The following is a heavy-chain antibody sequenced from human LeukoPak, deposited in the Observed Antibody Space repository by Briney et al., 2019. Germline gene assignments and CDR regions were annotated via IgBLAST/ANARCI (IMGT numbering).Heavy chain of an antibody. V-gene: IGHV1-2*02. J-gene: IGHJ4*02. Sequence: ASVTVSCKPSGYTFTGYYMHWVRQAPGQGLEWMGWINSNSGGTNYAQKFQGRVTMTRDTSISTAYMELSRLRSDDTAVYYCARMGGYCSGGSCYSLYYFDYWGQGTLVTVSS. CDR2: INSNSGGT. CDR3: ARMGGYCSGGSCYSLYYFDY. CDR1: GYTFTGYY. D-gene: IGHD2-15*01.